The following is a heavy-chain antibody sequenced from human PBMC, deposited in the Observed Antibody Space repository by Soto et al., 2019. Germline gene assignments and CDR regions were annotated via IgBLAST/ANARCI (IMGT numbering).Heavy chain of an antibody. V-gene: IGHV1-69*02. D-gene: IGHD2-15*01. Sequence: QVQLVQSGAEVKKPGSSVKVSCKASGGTFSSYTISWVRQAPGQGLEWMGRIIPILGIANYAQKFQGRVTNTADKSTSPAYHGLRKPRTEGPAVYYCATGLVVDYDIDYWGQGTLVTVSS. J-gene: IGHJ4*02. CDR1: GGTFSSYT. CDR3: ATGLVVDYDIDY. CDR2: IIPILGIA.